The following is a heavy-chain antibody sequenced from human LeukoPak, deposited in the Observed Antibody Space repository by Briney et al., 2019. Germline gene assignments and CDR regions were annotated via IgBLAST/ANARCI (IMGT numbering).Heavy chain of an antibody. Sequence: ASVKVSYKTSGYTFTDYNIHWVRQAPGQGLEWMGWISPNSGGTNYAQRFQGMVTMTRDTSISTAYMDLSSLKSDDTATYYCSVWFGELSHWGQGTLVTVSS. J-gene: IGHJ4*02. D-gene: IGHD3-10*01. CDR1: GYTFTDYN. V-gene: IGHV1-2*02. CDR2: ISPNSGGT. CDR3: SVWFGELSH.